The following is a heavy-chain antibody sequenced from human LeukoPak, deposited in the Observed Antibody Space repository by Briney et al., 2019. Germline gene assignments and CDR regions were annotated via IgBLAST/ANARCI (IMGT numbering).Heavy chain of an antibody. V-gene: IGHV4-34*01. CDR3: ARWVVGFDY. Sequence: SETLSLTCAVYGGSFSGYYWSWIRQPPGKGLEWIGEINHSGSTNYNPSLKSRVTISVDTSKNQFSLKLSSVSAADTAVYYCARWVVGFDYWGQGTLVTVSS. D-gene: IGHD2-15*01. J-gene: IGHJ4*02. CDR1: GGSFSGYY. CDR2: INHSGST.